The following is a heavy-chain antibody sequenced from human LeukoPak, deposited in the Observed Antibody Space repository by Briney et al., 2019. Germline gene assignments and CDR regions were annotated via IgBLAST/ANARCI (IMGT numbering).Heavy chain of an antibody. CDR1: GFTFSNSW. Sequence: GGSLRLPCAPSGFTFSNSWMNWVRQAPGKGLEWVANIKRDGSEKYYVDSVKGRFTISRDNAKNSLYLQMNSLRAEDTAVYYCARGFPYASCGQGTLVTVSS. CDR3: ARGFPYAS. J-gene: IGHJ5*02. V-gene: IGHV3-7*04. CDR2: IKRDGSEK.